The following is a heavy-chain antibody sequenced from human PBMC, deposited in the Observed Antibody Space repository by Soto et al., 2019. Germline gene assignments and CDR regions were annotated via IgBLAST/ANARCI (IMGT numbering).Heavy chain of an antibody. CDR3: ARDRLSSSGWIFDY. CDR2: IYTRGST. Sequence: QVQLQESGPGLVKPSETLSLTCTVSGGSISSYYWSWIRQPAGKGLEGIGRIYTRGSTTDNPSLKSRVTMSVDTSKNQFSLKLSSVTAADTAVYYCARDRLSSSGWIFDYWGQGTLVTVSS. D-gene: IGHD6-19*01. CDR1: GGSISSYY. J-gene: IGHJ4*02. V-gene: IGHV4-4*07.